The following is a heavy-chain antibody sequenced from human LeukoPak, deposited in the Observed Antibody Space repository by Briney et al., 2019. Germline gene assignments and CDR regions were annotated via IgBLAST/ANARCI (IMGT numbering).Heavy chain of an antibody. CDR3: ASIAAAGKYFDY. J-gene: IGHJ4*02. D-gene: IGHD6-13*01. CDR1: GFTFSSYA. Sequence: PAGGSLRLSCAASGFTFSSYAMSWVRQAPGKGLEWVSAISGSGGSTYCADSVKGRFTISRDNSKNTLYLQMNSLRAEDTAVYYCASIAAAGKYFDYWGQGTLVTVSS. V-gene: IGHV3-23*01. CDR2: ISGSGGST.